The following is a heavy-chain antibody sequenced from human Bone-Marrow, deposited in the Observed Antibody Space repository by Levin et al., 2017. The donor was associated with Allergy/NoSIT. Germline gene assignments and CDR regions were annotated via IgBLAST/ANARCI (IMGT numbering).Heavy chain of an antibody. V-gene: IGHV4-59*08. CDR3: ARGESELFDY. CDR1: GDSITICH. CDR2: FYYSGST. D-gene: IGHD1-26*01. J-gene: IGHJ4*02. Sequence: SETLSLTCTVSGDSITICHWSWIRQPPGKGLEWLGYFYYSGSTQYNPSLKSRATISIDTSKNQFSLKLASVTAADTAVYYCARGESELFDYWGQGTLVTVSS.